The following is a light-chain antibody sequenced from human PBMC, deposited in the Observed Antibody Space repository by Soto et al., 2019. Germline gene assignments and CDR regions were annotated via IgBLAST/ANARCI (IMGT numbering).Light chain of an antibody. CDR2: DAS. Sequence: EIVLTQSPATLSLSPGERATLSCRASQSVSSYLAWYQQKPGQTPRLLIYDASNRAAGIPARFSGSGSGTDFTLTISSLEPEAVAVYYCQQRSNWPPTFGQGTKLEIK. J-gene: IGKJ2*01. CDR3: QQRSNWPPT. V-gene: IGKV3-11*01. CDR1: QSVSSY.